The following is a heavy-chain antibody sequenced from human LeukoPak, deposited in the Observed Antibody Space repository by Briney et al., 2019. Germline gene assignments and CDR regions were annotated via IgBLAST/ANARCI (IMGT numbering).Heavy chain of an antibody. CDR3: ARDQYDSVWGSHRPYFDY. CDR2: ISAYSGNT. CDR1: GYTFSSYG. Sequence: ASVKGSCKASGYTFSSYGISWVRQAPGQGLEWMGWISAYSGNTNYAQKFQGRVTMTTDTSSRTVYMELRSLRSDDTAVYYCARDQYDSVWGSHRPYFDYWGQGTLVTVSS. J-gene: IGHJ4*02. D-gene: IGHD3-16*02. V-gene: IGHV1-18*01.